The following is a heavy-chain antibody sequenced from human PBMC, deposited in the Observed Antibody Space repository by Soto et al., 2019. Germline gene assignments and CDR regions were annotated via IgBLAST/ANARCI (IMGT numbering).Heavy chain of an antibody. V-gene: IGHV3-48*03. CDR3: ARGSTIIVVNDFDY. J-gene: IGHJ4*02. D-gene: IGHD3-22*01. CDR1: GFTFSSYE. CDR2: ISSSGSTI. Sequence: GGSLRLSCTASGFTFSSYEMSWVRQAPGKGLEWVSYISSSGSTIYYADSVKGRFTISRDNARKSVYLQMNSLRAEDTAVYFCARGSTIIVVNDFDYWGKGTLVTVPQ.